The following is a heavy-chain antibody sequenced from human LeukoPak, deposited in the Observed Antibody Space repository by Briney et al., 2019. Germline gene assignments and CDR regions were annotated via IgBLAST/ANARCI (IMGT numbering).Heavy chain of an antibody. CDR1: GGSISSYY. D-gene: IGHD3-10*01. Sequence: SETLSLTCPVSGGSISSYYWSWIRQPAGKGLEWIGRIYTSGSTNYNPSLKSRFTMSVDTSQNQFSLKLSSVTAADTAVYYRARDNVLLWFGELLGWFDPWGQGTLVTVSS. J-gene: IGHJ5*02. CDR3: ARDNVLLWFGELLGWFDP. CDR2: IYTSGST. V-gene: IGHV4-4*07.